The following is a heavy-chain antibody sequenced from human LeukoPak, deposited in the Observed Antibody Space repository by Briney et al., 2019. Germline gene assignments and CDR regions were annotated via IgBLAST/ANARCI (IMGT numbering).Heavy chain of an antibody. Sequence: GGSLRLSCAASGFTFSGSVMHWVRQASGKGLEWVGRITSKANSYATAYAASVKGRFTISRDDSKNTAYLQMNSLKTEDTAVYYCSLPERSGSFNWFDPWGQGTLVTVSS. CDR3: SLPERSGSFNWFDP. D-gene: IGHD3-3*01. V-gene: IGHV3-73*01. CDR2: ITSKANSYAT. CDR1: GFTFSGSV. J-gene: IGHJ5*02.